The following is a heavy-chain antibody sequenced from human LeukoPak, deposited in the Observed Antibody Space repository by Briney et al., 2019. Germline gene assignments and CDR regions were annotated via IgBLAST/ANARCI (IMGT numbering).Heavy chain of an antibody. D-gene: IGHD6-13*01. V-gene: IGHV3-30*04. CDR3: ARAFYSSSWYGFNWFGP. Sequence: PGRSLRLSCAASGFTFSTYALHWVRQAPGKGLEWVAIISYDGSNEYYADSVKGRFTISRDNAKNSLYLQMNSLRAEDTAVYYCARAFYSSSWYGFNWFGPWGQGTLVTVSS. CDR2: ISYDGSNE. J-gene: IGHJ5*02. CDR1: GFTFSTYA.